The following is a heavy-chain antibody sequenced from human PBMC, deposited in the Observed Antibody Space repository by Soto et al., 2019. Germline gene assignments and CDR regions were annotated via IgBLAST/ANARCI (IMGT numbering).Heavy chain of an antibody. V-gene: IGHV3-23*01. CDR1: GFTFSSYA. CDR3: AKDRRSGTISPFDY. D-gene: IGHD3-3*01. J-gene: IGHJ4*02. Sequence: PGGSLRLSCVASGFTFSSYAMSWVRQAPGKGLEWVSAISGSGGNTYYADSVKGRFTTSRDNSKNTLYLQMNSLRAEDTAVYHCAKDRRSGTISPFDYWGQGTLVTVSS. CDR2: ISGSGGNT.